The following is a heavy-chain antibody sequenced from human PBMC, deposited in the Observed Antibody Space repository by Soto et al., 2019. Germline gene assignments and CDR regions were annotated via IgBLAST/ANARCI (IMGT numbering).Heavy chain of an antibody. V-gene: IGHV1-2*02. J-gene: IGHJ6*02. CDR1: GYTSTGYY. CDR3: ARGNVLRYLDWLLRATNGMDV. CDR2: INPNSGGT. D-gene: IGHD3-9*01. Sequence: GASVKVSCKASGYTSTGYYMHWVRQAPGQGLEWMGWINPNSGGTNYAQKFQGRVTMTRDTSISTAYMELSRLRSDDTAVYYCARGNVLRYLDWLLRATNGMDVWGQGTTVTVSS.